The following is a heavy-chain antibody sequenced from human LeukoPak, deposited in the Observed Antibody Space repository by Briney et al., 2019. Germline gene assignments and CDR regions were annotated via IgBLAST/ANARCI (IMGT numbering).Heavy chain of an antibody. D-gene: IGHD6-6*01. V-gene: IGHV3-23*01. CDR1: GFTFDDYG. CDR2: ISGSGGST. J-gene: IGHJ4*02. CDR3: AKQPTIAARPWFDY. Sequence: PGGSLRLSCAASGFTFDDYGMSWVRQAPGKGLEWVSAISGSGGSTYYADSVKGRFTISRDNSKNTLYLQMNSLRAEDTAVYYCAKQPTIAARPWFDYWGQGTLVTVSS.